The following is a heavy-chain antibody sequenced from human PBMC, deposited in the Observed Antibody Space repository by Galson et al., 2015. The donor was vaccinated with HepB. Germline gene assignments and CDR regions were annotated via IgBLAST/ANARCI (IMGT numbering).Heavy chain of an antibody. V-gene: IGHV3-21*01. Sequence: SLRLSCAASGFTFSSYSMNWVRQAPGKGLEWVSSISSSSSYIYYADSVKGRFTISRDNAKNSLYLQMNSLRAVDTAVYYCASPGSGSGWYKDAFDIWGQGTMVTVSS. CDR1: GFTFSSYS. CDR2: ISSSSSYI. D-gene: IGHD6-19*01. CDR3: ASPGSGSGWYKDAFDI. J-gene: IGHJ3*02.